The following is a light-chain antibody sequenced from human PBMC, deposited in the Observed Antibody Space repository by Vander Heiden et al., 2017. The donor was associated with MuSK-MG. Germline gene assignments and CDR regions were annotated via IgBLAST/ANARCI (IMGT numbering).Light chain of an antibody. CDR1: QNIRTW. CDR2: DAS. V-gene: IGKV1-5*01. CDR3: QQYNSYSGT. J-gene: IGKJ1*01. Sequence: DIQMTQSPSTLSASVGDRVSITCRASQNIRTWLAWYQQKPGKAPKLLISDASNLESGVPSRFSGRGFGTEFTLTISSLQPVDFAIYYCQQYNSYSGTFGQGTKVEVK.